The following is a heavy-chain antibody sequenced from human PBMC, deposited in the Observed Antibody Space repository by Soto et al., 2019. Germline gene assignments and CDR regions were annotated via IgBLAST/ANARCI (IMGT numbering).Heavy chain of an antibody. D-gene: IGHD6-6*01. J-gene: IGHJ4*02. CDR1: GFTFRRNN. Sequence: PGGYLRLSCAASGFTFRRNNMNWVRQAPGKGLEWVASISSSGDYLYYADSVKGRFIISRDNSKNTLYLQMHSLRAEDTAVYYCAKDTSEYTTSSAIDYWGRGTLVTVSS. CDR3: AKDTSEYTTSSAIDY. V-gene: IGHV3-21*06. CDR2: ISSSGDYL.